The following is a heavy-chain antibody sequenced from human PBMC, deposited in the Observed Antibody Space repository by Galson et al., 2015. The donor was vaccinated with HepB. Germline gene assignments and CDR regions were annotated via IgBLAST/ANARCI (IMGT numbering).Heavy chain of an antibody. J-gene: IGHJ4*02. CDR2: IYYSGST. CDR3: ARVLDPRAYCGGDCYSYFDS. D-gene: IGHD2-21*02. V-gene: IGHV4-59*01. Sequence: ETLSLTCTVSGGSMSNYYWSWIRQPPGKGLEWIGYIYYSGSTNYNPSLESRVIMSVDTSKNQFSLKLTSVTAADTAVYYCARVLDPRAYCGGDCYSYFDSWGQGTLVTVSS. CDR1: GGSMSNYY.